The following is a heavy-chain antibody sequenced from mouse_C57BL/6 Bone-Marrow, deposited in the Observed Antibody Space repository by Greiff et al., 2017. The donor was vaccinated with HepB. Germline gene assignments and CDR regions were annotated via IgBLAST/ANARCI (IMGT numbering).Heavy chain of an antibody. V-gene: IGHV1-54*01. J-gene: IGHJ2*01. CDR1: GYAFTNYL. CDR3: ARGGGNYYFDY. D-gene: IGHD2-1*01. CDR2: INPGSGGT. Sequence: QVQLQQSGAELVRPGPSVKVSCKASGYAFTNYLIEWVKQRPGQGLEWIGVINPGSGGTNYNEKFKGKATLTADKSSSTAYMQLSSLTSEDSAVYFCARGGGNYYFDYWGQGTTLTVSS.